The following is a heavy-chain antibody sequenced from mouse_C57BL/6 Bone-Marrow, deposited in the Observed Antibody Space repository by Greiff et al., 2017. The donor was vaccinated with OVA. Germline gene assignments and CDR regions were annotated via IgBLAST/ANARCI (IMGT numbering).Heavy chain of an antibody. CDR3: ARLDCDGAMDY. J-gene: IGHJ4*01. CDR1: EYAFPSYD. CDR2: INSDGGST. V-gene: IGHV5-2*01. D-gene: IGHD2-4*01. Sequence: EVQLVESGGGLVQPGESLKLSCASNEYAFPSYDMPWVRKTPEKRLELVAAINSDGGSTYYPDTMERRFIISRDNTNKTLYLRIGSLRSKDTALYYCARLDCDGAMDYWGQGTSVTVSS.